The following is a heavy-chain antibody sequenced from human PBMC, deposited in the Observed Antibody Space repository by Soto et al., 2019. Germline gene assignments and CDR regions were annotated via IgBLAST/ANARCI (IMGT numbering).Heavy chain of an antibody. V-gene: IGHV3-30*18. CDR2: ISYDGSNK. D-gene: IGHD6-19*01. J-gene: IGHJ4*02. Sequence: QVQLVESGGGVVQPGRSLRLSCAASGFTFSSYGMHWVRQAPGKGLEWVAVISYDGSNKYYADSVKGRFTISRDNSKNTLYLQMNSLRAEDTAVYYCAKEWAVAGPFDYWGQGTLVTVSS. CDR3: AKEWAVAGPFDY. CDR1: GFTFSSYG.